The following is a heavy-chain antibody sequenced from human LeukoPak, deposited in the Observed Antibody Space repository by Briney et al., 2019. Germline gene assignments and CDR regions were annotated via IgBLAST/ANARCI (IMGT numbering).Heavy chain of an antibody. V-gene: IGHV3-23*01. D-gene: IGHD3-9*01. CDR3: AKWGDYDILTGYYVSDF. CDR1: GFLFRNYA. Sequence: PGGSLRLSCAASGFLFRNYAMSWVRQAPGKGLEWVSAITGSGDTTYYADSVKGRFTISRDNSKNTLYVEMNTLRAEDTAVYYCAKWGDYDILTGYYVSDFWGQGTLVTVSS. CDR2: ITGSGDTT. J-gene: IGHJ4*02.